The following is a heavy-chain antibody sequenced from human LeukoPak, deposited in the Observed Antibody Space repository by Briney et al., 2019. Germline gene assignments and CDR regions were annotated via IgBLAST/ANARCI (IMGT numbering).Heavy chain of an antibody. CDR1: GFTFSDYY. D-gene: IGHD3-22*01. J-gene: IGHJ4*02. Sequence: GGSLRLPCAASGFTFSDYYMSWIRQAPGKGLEWVSYISSSGSTIYYADSVKGRFTISRDNSKNTLYLQMNSLRAEDTAVYYCAKDSGYTGYYFDYWGQGTLVTVSS. CDR3: AKDSGYTGYYFDY. V-gene: IGHV3-11*01. CDR2: ISSSGSTI.